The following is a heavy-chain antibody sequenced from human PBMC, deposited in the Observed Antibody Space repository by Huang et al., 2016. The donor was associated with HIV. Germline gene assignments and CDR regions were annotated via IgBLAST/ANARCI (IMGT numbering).Heavy chain of an antibody. Sequence: QVQLQQWGAGLLRPSETLSLTCAVYGGSFSGYYGTWIRQPPGKGREWIGEINHRESTNYNPSRKSRVTISVDTSRNQFSLTVTSVTAADTAVYYCARGQGGYYYYYMDVWGKGTTVTVSS. CDR3: ARGQGGYYYYYMDV. CDR1: GGSFSGYY. CDR2: INHREST. J-gene: IGHJ6*03. V-gene: IGHV4-34*01.